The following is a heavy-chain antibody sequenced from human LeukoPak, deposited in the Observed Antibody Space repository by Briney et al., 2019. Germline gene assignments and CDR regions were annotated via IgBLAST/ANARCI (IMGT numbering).Heavy chain of an antibody. CDR2: INPSGGST. CDR1: GYTFTSYY. D-gene: IGHD3-10*01. CDR3: ASTGWFGELSLDY. V-gene: IGHV1-46*01. Sequence: ASVKVSCKASGYTFTSYYMHWVRQAPGQGLEWMGIINPSGGSTSYAQKFQGRATMTRDTSTSTVYMELSSLRSEDTAVYYCASTGWFGELSLDYWGQGTLVTVSP. J-gene: IGHJ4*02.